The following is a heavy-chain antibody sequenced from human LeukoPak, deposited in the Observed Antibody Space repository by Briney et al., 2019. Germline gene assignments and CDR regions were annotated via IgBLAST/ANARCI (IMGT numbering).Heavy chain of an antibody. J-gene: IGHJ4*02. Sequence: GGSLRLSCAASGFTFSSSWMTWVRQAPGKGLEWVPNIKEDGSEKYYVDSVKGRFTISRDNAKNSLYLQMNSLRAEDTAMYYCARDSGWFRFDYWGQGTLVTVSS. CDR1: GFTFSSSW. V-gene: IGHV3-7*03. CDR3: ARDSGWFRFDY. D-gene: IGHD6-13*01. CDR2: IKEDGSEK.